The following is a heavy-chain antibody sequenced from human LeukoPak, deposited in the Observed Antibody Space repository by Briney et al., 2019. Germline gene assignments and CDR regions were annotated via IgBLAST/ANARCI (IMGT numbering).Heavy chain of an antibody. CDR2: ISGSGGST. Sequence: PGGSLRLSCAASGFTFSSYAMSWVRQAPGKGLEWVSAISGSGGSTYYADSVKGRFTISRDNSKNTLYLQMNSLRAEDTAVYYCARDMWDYDILTGYFLFECWGQGTLVTVSS. CDR3: ARDMWDYDILTGYFLFEC. CDR1: GFTFSSYA. V-gene: IGHV3-23*01. J-gene: IGHJ4*02. D-gene: IGHD3-9*01.